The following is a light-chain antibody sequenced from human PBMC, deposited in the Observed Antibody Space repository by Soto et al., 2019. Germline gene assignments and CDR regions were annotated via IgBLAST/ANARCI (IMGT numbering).Light chain of an antibody. Sequence: QLVLTQPPSTSGTPGQRVTISCSGSSSNIGSNYVYWYQHLPGTAPKLLIYNNHQRPSGVPDRFSGSKSGTSASLAISGLQSEDEADYYCATWDVSLSAWVFGGGTKLTVL. CDR1: SSNIGSNY. CDR2: NNH. V-gene: IGLV1-47*02. CDR3: ATWDVSLSAWV. J-gene: IGLJ3*02.